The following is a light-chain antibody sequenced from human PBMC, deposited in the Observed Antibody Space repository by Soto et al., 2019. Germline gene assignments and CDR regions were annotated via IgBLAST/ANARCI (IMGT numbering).Light chain of an antibody. CDR3: QQYGSSPPYT. Sequence: EIVLTQSPGTLSLSPGERVTLSCRASQSLSSGYLAWYQQKFGQAPRLLIYDASRRATGIPERFSGSGSGTDFTLSINRLEPEDFAVYYCQQYGSSPPYTFGQGTKLEIK. CDR1: QSLSSGY. V-gene: IGKV3-20*01. J-gene: IGKJ2*01. CDR2: DAS.